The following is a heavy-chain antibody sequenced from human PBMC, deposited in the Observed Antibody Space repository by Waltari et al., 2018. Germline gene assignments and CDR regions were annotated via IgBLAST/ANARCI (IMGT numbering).Heavy chain of an antibody. Sequence: QVQLQQSGPGLVKPSQTLSLTCAISGDSVSSNSAAWNWIRQSPSRGLEWLGRTYYRSKWYNDYAVSVKSRITINPDTSKNQFSLQLNSVTPEDTAVYYCAKAGLVGATGWGYYYYGMDVWGQGTTVIVSS. J-gene: IGHJ6*02. CDR3: AKAGLVGATGWGYYYYGMDV. D-gene: IGHD1-26*01. CDR1: GDSVSSNSAA. V-gene: IGHV6-1*01. CDR2: TYYRSKWYN.